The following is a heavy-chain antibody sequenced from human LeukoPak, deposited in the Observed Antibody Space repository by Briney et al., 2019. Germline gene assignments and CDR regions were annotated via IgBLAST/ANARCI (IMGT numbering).Heavy chain of an antibody. V-gene: IGHV4-59*01. CDR3: ARGPGGYSYGYYFDY. Sequence: SETLSLTCAVSGGSISSYYWSWIRQPPAKGLEWIGFFYYSGSTNYNPSLKSRVTISVDTSKNHLSLKLSSVTAADTAVYYCARGPGGYSYGYYFDYWGQGTLVTVSS. CDR2: FYYSGST. D-gene: IGHD5-18*01. J-gene: IGHJ4*02. CDR1: GGSISSYY.